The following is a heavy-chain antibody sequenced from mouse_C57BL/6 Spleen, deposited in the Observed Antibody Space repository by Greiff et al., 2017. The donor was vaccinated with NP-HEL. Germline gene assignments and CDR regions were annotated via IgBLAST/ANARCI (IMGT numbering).Heavy chain of an antibody. CDR2: IYPGSGNT. CDR1: GYTFTDYY. CDR3: ARGEKGYYFDY. J-gene: IGHJ2*01. Sequence: QVQLQQSGAELVRPGASVKLSCKASGYTFTDYYINWVKQRPGQGLEWIARIYPGSGNTYYNEKFKGKATLTAEKSSSTAYMQLSSLTSEDSAVYFCARGEKGYYFDYWGQGTTLTVSS. V-gene: IGHV1-76*01.